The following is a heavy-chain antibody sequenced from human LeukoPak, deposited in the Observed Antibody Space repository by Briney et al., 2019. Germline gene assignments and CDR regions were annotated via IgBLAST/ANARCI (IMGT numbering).Heavy chain of an antibody. CDR1: GFTFSAFG. V-gene: IGHV3-33*08. CDR2: IWYDGSNK. Sequence: HSGGSLRLSCAASGFTFSAFGMHWVRQAPGKGLGWVAVIWYDGSNKNYADSVKGRFTISRDNSKNTLYLQMNSLRAEDTAVYYCARDDCSSTSCYIDYWGQGTLVTVSS. J-gene: IGHJ4*02. D-gene: IGHD2-2*01. CDR3: ARDDCSSTSCYIDY.